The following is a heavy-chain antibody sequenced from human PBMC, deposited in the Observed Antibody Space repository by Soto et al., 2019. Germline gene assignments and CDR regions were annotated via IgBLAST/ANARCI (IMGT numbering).Heavy chain of an antibody. CDR1: GFSLSSTRVA. CDR3: AHSVVAGLGYYFDY. V-gene: IGHV2-5*02. Sequence: QITLKESGPTLVKPTQTLTLTCTFSGFSLSSTRVAVGWIRQPPGKALEWLALIYWDDDKRYSPFLKSRITITKDTSKNRVVLTMTNMDPVDTATYYCAHSVVAGLGYYFDYWGQGTLVTVSS. J-gene: IGHJ4*02. D-gene: IGHD6-19*01. CDR2: IYWDDDK.